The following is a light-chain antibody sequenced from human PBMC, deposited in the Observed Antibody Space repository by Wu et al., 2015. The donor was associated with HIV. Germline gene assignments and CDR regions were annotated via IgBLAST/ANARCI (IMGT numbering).Light chain of an antibody. CDR1: QNIFSW. CDR2: KTS. CDR3: QQYNSYWT. V-gene: IGKV1-5*03. J-gene: IGKJ1*01. Sequence: DIQMTQFPSTLSASVGDRVTITCRASQNIFSWLAWYQQKPGKAPKLLIYKTSSLESGVPSRFSGSGSGTEFTLTISSLQPDDFATYYCQQYNSYWTFAQGTKVEIK.